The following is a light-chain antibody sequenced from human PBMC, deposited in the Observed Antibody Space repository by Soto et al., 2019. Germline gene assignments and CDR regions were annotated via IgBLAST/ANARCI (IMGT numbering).Light chain of an antibody. CDR2: GAS. J-gene: IGKJ2*01. CDR1: QSINSE. CDR3: QQGHNLPLT. Sequence: EIVMTQSPATLSLSPGERAALSCRASQSINSELAWYKQKPGQPPRLLIYGASTRATGVPVRFTGSESGSEFTLTISVLQYEDFAVYYCQQGHNLPLTFGQGTRLEI. V-gene: IGKV3-15*01.